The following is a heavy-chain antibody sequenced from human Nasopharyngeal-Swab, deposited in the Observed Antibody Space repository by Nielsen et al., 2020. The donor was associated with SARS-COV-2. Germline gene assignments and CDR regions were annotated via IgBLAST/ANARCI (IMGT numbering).Heavy chain of an antibody. CDR3: ARATSGYDILTGYYKTPTFDY. J-gene: IGHJ4*02. CDR1: GYTFTGYY. CDR2: INPNSGGT. D-gene: IGHD3-9*01. Sequence: SVKVSCKASGYTFTGYYMHWVRQAPGQGLEWMGRINPNSGGTNYAQKFQGRVTMTRDTSISTAYMELSRLRSDDTAVYYCARATSGYDILTGYYKTPTFDYWGQGTLVTVSS. V-gene: IGHV1-2*06.